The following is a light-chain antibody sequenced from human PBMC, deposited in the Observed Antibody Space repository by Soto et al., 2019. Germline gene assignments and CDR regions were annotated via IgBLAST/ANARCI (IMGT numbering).Light chain of an antibody. J-gene: IGLJ2*01. CDR3: SLYTTSSSRVV. V-gene: IGLV2-18*01. CDR1: SSDVGTYNR. CDR2: EVN. Sequence: QSALTQPPSVPGSPGQSVTITCTGTSSDVGTYNRVSWYQQPPGTAPKLIIYEVNNRPSGVPDRFSGSKSGNTASLTISGLQAEDEADYHCSLYTTSSSRVVFGGGTKLTVL.